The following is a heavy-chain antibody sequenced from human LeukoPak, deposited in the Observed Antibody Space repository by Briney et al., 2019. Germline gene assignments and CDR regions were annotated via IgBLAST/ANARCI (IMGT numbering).Heavy chain of an antibody. V-gene: IGHV4-39*01. D-gene: IGHD6-19*01. CDR3: AKSPTPDRGWYEYYFDS. CDR2: IYYSGST. Sequence: SETLSLACTVSGGSISSSSYYWGWIRQPPGKGLEWIGSIYYSGSTYYNPSLKSRVTISVDTSKNQFSLKLSSVTAADTAVYYCAKSPTPDRGWYEYYFDSWGPGTLVTVSS. CDR1: GGSISSSSYY. J-gene: IGHJ4*02.